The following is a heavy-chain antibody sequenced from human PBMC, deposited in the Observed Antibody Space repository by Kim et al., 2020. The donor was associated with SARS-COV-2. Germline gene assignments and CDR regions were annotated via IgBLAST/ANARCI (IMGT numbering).Heavy chain of an antibody. V-gene: IGHV3-30*04. D-gene: IGHD5-12*01. CDR2: ISYDGINK. CDR1: GFTFTNFA. Sequence: GGSLRPSCAASGFTFTNFAIHWVRQAPGKGLEWVTVISYDGINKYYADSVKGRFTISRDNSKNTLYLQMNSLRPEDTAVYYCARGNGYDTPFGFWGQGTLVTVSS. J-gene: IGHJ4*02. CDR3: ARGNGYDTPFGF.